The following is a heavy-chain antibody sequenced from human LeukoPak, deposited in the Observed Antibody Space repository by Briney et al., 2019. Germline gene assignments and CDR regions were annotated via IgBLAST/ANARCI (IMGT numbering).Heavy chain of an antibody. Sequence: SETLSLTCTVSGGSISSHYWSWIRQPPGKGLEWIGYIYTSGSTNYNPSLKSRVTISVDTSKNQFSLKLSSVTAADTAVYYCARQVTGYDSSGYYFAVDYWSQGTLVTVSS. D-gene: IGHD3-22*01. J-gene: IGHJ4*02. CDR2: IYTSGST. CDR3: ARQVTGYDSSGYYFAVDY. CDR1: GGSISSHY. V-gene: IGHV4-4*09.